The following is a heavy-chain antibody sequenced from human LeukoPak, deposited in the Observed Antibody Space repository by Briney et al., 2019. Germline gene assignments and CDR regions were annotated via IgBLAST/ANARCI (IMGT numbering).Heavy chain of an antibody. Sequence: SETLSLTCAVYGGSFSGYYWSWIRQPPGKGLEWIGEINHSGSTNYNPSLKSRVTISVDTSKNQFSLKLSSVTAADTAVYYCARSSEGRYYYDSSGFSYYYYYMDVWGKGTTVTISS. V-gene: IGHV4-34*01. D-gene: IGHD3-22*01. CDR3: ARSSEGRYYYDSSGFSYYYYYMDV. CDR1: GGSFSGYY. CDR2: INHSGST. J-gene: IGHJ6*03.